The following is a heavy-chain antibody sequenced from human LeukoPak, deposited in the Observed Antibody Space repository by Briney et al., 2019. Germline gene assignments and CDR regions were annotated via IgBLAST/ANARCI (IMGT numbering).Heavy chain of an antibody. D-gene: IGHD6-6*01. Sequence: SHTLSLTCTVSGGSISSGSYYWSWIRQPAGKGLEWIGRIYTSGSTNYNPSLKSRVTISVDTSKNQFSLKLSSVTAADTAVYYCARSFVVAARYFDYWGQGTLVTVSS. CDR3: ARSFVVAARYFDY. V-gene: IGHV4-61*02. CDR1: GGSISSGSYY. J-gene: IGHJ4*02. CDR2: IYTSGST.